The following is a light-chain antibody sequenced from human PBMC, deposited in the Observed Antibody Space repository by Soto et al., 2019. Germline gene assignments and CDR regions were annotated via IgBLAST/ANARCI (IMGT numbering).Light chain of an antibody. J-gene: IGKJ4*01. CDR1: QSVDRY. CDR2: GAS. V-gene: IGKV3-20*01. CDR3: QQYGSSPPLT. Sequence: VLTQSPDTLSLSPGETATLSCRASQSVDRYVAWYQQKLGQAPRLLIYGASSRATGIPDRFSGSGSGTDFTLTISRLEPEDFAVYYCQQYGSSPPLTFGGGTKVEIK.